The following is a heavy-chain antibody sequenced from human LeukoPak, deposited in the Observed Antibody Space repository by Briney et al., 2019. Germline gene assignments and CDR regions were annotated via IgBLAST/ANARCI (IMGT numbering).Heavy chain of an antibody. CDR2: ISYTGST. V-gene: IGHV4-39*07. CDR1: GDSFSSRRYY. Sequence: SETLSLTCTVSGDSFSSRRYYWGWIRQPPGKGLEWIGSISYTGSTYYNPSLKSRVTISVDMSKNQFSLKLSSVTAADTAVYYCAKAPVGPYCGGDCYSTGWFDPWGQGTLVTVSS. CDR3: AKAPVGPYCGGDCYSTGWFDP. D-gene: IGHD2-21*02. J-gene: IGHJ5*02.